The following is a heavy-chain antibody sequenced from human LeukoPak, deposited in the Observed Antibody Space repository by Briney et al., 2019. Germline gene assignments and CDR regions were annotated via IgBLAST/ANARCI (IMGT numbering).Heavy chain of an antibody. J-gene: IGHJ3*02. CDR2: ISSSSSYI. Sequence: GGSLRLSCAASGFTFSSYSMNWVRQAPGKGLEWVSSISSSSSYIYYVDSVKGRFTISRDNAKNSLYLQMNSLRAEDTAVYYCARSRSSYYDILTGYRKDAFDIWGQGTMVTVSS. CDR1: GFTFSSYS. V-gene: IGHV3-21*01. D-gene: IGHD3-9*01. CDR3: ARSRSSYYDILTGYRKDAFDI.